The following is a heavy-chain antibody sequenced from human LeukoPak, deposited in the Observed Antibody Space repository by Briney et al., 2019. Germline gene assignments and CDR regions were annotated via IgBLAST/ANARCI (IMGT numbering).Heavy chain of an antibody. CDR1: GFTFRSYA. J-gene: IGHJ4*02. Sequence: GGSLRLSCGASGFTFRSYAMSWVRQAPGKGLEWIAGIVGGGSTAYAGSVKGRVTISRDNSKNTMSMEMNSLRVEDTAVYYCAKDYKSGDGYWDFDYWGQGILVTISS. CDR3: AKDYKSGDGYWDFDY. V-gene: IGHV3-23*01. CDR2: IVGGGST. D-gene: IGHD5-24*01.